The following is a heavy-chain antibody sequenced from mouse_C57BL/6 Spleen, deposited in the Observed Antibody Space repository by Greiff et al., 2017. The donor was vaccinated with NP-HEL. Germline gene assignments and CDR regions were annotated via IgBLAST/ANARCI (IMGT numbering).Heavy chain of an antibody. D-gene: IGHD2-12*01. CDR2: INPSSGYT. V-gene: IGHV1-7*01. CDR3: AREDVSFAWFAY. J-gene: IGHJ3*01. CDR1: GYTFTSYW. Sequence: VQLQQSGAELATPGASVKLSCKASGYTFTSYWMHWVKQRPGQGLEWIGYINPSSGYTKYNQKFKDKATLTAYKSSSTAYMQLSRLTYEDSAVYYCAREDVSFAWFAYWGQGTLVTVSA.